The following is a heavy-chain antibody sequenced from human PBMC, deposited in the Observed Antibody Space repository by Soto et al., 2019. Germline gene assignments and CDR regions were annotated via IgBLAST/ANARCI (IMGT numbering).Heavy chain of an antibody. J-gene: IGHJ4*02. Sequence: SETLSLTCTVSGGSISSGDYYWSWIRQPPGKGLEWIGYIYYSGSTYYNPSLKSRVTISVDTSKNQFSLRLSSVTAADTAVYYCARGGLDYFDYWGQGTLVTVSS. CDR2: IYYSGST. CDR1: GGSISSGDYY. CDR3: ARGGLDYFDY. D-gene: IGHD5-12*01. V-gene: IGHV4-30-4*01.